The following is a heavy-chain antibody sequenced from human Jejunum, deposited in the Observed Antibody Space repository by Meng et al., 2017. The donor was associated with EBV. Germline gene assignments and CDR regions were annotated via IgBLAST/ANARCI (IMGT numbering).Heavy chain of an antibody. V-gene: IGHV4-39*01. Sequence: QLQLEESGPGVVNPSETLSLTCTVSVGSISSSSYYWGWIRQPPGKGLEWIGTYYNSGSTYYNPSLKSRVTISVDTSKNQFSLKLISVTAADTAAYYCARQGPSGRTFDYWGQGTLVTVSS. J-gene: IGHJ4*02. D-gene: IGHD1-26*01. CDR3: ARQGPSGRTFDY. CDR2: YYNSGST. CDR1: VGSISSSSYY.